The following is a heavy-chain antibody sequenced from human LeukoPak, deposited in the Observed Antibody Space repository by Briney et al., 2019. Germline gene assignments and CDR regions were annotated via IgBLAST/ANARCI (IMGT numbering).Heavy chain of an antibody. CDR1: GFTFSSYE. D-gene: IGHD3-22*01. CDR3: ARAPSEIGGYYPEYFRH. V-gene: IGHV3-48*03. Sequence: PGGSLRLSCAASGFTFSSYEMNWVRQAPGKGLEWVSYISSNGTTIYYADSVKGRFTISRDNAKNTVSLQMNSLRAEDTGVYYCARAPSEIGGYYPEYFRHWGQGTLVTVSS. CDR2: ISSNGTTI. J-gene: IGHJ1*01.